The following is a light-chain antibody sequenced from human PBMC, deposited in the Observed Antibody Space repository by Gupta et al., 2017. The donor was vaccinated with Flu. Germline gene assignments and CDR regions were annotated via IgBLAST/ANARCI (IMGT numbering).Light chain of an antibody. CDR1: SSDGGGYNH. Sequence: QSALTQPRSVTGSPGQSVTIPCTGTSSDGGGYNHVSWYQQQPGKAPKLMIYDVNKGPSGVPDRFSGSKSGNTASLTISGLQAEDEADYCCCSYAVVLSVFGSGTKVTVL. J-gene: IGLJ1*01. CDR2: DVN. V-gene: IGLV2-11*01. CDR3: CSYAVVLSV.